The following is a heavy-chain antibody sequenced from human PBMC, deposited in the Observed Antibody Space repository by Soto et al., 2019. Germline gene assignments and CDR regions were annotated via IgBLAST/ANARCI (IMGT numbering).Heavy chain of an antibody. D-gene: IGHD3-9*01. CDR2: ISSSSSYI. Sequence: EVQLVESGGGLVKPGGSLRLSCAASGFTFSSYSMNWVRQAPRKGLEWVSSISSSSSYIYYAESVKGRFTISRDNAKNSLYLPVNTLRAEDTALYYCASFEQARLDYWGQGTLVTVSS. CDR3: ASFEQARLDY. J-gene: IGHJ4*02. V-gene: IGHV3-21*01. CDR1: GFTFSSYS.